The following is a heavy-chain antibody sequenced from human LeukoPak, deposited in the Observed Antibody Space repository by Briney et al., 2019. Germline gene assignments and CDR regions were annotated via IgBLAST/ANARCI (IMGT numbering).Heavy chain of an antibody. CDR1: GGSISSYY. D-gene: IGHD6-19*01. V-gene: IGHV4-59*01. CDR3: ARGSGWSNHYYYYGMDV. J-gene: IGHJ6*02. Sequence: SETLSLTCNVSGGSISSYYWSWIRQPPGKGLEWIGYIYYSGSTNYNPSLKSRVTMSVDTSKNQFSLEVASVSAADTAVYYCARGSGWSNHYYYYGMDVWGQGTTVTVSS. CDR2: IYYSGST.